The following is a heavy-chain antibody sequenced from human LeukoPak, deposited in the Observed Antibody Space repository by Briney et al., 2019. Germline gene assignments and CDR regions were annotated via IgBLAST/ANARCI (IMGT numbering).Heavy chain of an antibody. D-gene: IGHD4-17*01. CDR2: IRYDGSNK. CDR1: GFTFSSYG. Sequence: PGGSLRLSCAASGFTFSSYGMHWVRQAPGKGLEGVAFIRYDGSNKYYADSVKGRFTISRDNSKYTLYLQMNSLRAEDTAVYYCAKDHHDYGQEMDVWGQGTTVTVSS. V-gene: IGHV3-30*02. CDR3: AKDHHDYGQEMDV. J-gene: IGHJ6*02.